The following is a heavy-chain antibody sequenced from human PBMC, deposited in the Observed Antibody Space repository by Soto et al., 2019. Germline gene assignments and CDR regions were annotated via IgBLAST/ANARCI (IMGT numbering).Heavy chain of an antibody. J-gene: IGHJ6*03. CDR1: GGTFSSYT. D-gene: IGHD3-10*01. V-gene: IGHV1-69*04. Sequence: ASVKVSCKASGGTFSSYTISWVRQAPGQGLEWMGRIIPILGIANYAQKFQGRVTITADKSTGTAYMELSSLRSEDTAVYYCARDYPIFYGSGSYYNYFEGPHPEHYYYYYYMDVWGKGTTVTVSS. CDR2: IIPILGIA. CDR3: ARDYPIFYGSGSYYNYFEGPHPEHYYYYYYMDV.